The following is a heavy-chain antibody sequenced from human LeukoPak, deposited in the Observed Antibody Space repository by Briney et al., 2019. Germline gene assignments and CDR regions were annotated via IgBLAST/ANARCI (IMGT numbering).Heavy chain of an antibody. CDR1: GGSISSGSYY. CDR3: AREFISARLGGLSLVDY. Sequence: PSETLSLTCTVSGGSISSGSYYWSWIRQPAGKGLEWIGRIYTSGSTNYNPSLKSRVTISVDTSKNQFSLKLSSVTAADTAVYYCAREFISARLGGLSLVDYWGQGTLVTVSS. D-gene: IGHD3-16*02. J-gene: IGHJ4*02. CDR2: IYTSGST. V-gene: IGHV4-61*02.